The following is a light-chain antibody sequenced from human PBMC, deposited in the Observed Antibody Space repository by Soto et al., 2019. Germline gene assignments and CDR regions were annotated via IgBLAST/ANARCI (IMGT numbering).Light chain of an antibody. CDR3: CLYTSSSTPYV. Sequence: QSALTQPASVSGSPGQSITISCTGTSSDVGGYNYVSWYQQHPGKAPKLMIYEVSNRPSGVPNRFSGSKSGNTASLTISGFQAEDEADYYYCLYTSSSTPYVFGTGTKVTVL. CDR1: SSDVGGYNY. CDR2: EVS. V-gene: IGLV2-14*01. J-gene: IGLJ1*01.